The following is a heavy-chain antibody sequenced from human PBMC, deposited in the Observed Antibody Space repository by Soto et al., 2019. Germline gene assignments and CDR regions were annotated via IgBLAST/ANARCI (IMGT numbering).Heavy chain of an antibody. CDR2: IYPGDSDT. J-gene: IGHJ3*02. CDR3: GTVGLGDHDAFDI. V-gene: IGHV5-51*01. D-gene: IGHD3-10*01. Sequence: GESLKISCKGSGYSFTSYWIGWVRQMPGKGLEWIVIIYPGDSDTRYSPSFQGEVTMSAEKSTTTAYLRWSSLKASDTPIYYCGTVGLGDHDAFDIWGQGTMVTVTS. CDR1: GYSFTSYW.